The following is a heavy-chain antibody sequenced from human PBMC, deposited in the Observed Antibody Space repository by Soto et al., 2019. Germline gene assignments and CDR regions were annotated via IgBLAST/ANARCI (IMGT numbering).Heavy chain of an antibody. CDR3: AKGSGSSSWGWDNFDY. D-gene: IGHD6-13*01. Sequence: EVQLLESGGGLVQPGGSLRLSCAASGFTFSSYAMSWVRQAPGKGLEWVSTISGSGGSTYYADSVKGRFTISRDNSKNSLYMQMSRLRAEDTAVYYCAKGSGSSSWGWDNFDYWGQGALVCVSS. CDR2: ISGSGGST. V-gene: IGHV3-23*01. CDR1: GFTFSSYA. J-gene: IGHJ4*02.